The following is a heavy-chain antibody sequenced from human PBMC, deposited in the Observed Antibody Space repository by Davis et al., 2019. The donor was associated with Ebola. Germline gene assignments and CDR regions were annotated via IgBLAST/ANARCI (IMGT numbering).Heavy chain of an antibody. Sequence: GESLKISCAASGFTFSNYPMYWFRQAPGKGLEWVSIISHDGSKAYYADSVKGRFTISRDNSKNALYLQMSSLRTEDSAAYSCARVGFRTGAPNHWGQGTQVTVSS. D-gene: IGHD3/OR15-3a*01. V-gene: IGHV3-30-3*01. J-gene: IGHJ4*01. CDR2: ISHDGSKA. CDR3: ARVGFRTGAPNH. CDR1: GFTFSNYP.